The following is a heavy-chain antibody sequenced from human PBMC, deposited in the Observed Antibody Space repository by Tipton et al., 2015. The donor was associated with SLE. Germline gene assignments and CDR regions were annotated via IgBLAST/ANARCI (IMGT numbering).Heavy chain of an antibody. Sequence: SLRLSCAASGFTFSSYAMNWVRQAPGKGLDWVSSISGSGHSTCYANSVKGRFTIFRDSSKGTLYLQMISLRAEDTAVYYCARDPSGSGPDFDYWGQGTLVTVSS. CDR3: ARDPSGSGPDFDY. D-gene: IGHD1-1*01. V-gene: IGHV3-23*01. CDR1: GFTFSSYA. CDR2: ISGSGHST. J-gene: IGHJ4*02.